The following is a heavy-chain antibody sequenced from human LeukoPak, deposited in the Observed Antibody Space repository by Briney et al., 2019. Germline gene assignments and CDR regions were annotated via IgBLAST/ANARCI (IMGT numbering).Heavy chain of an antibody. V-gene: IGHV4-39*07. CDR1: GGSFSSSYY. Sequence: SETLSLTCTVSGGSFSSSYYWGWIRQPPGKGLKWIGSIYYSGNTYYNPSLKSRVAISVDTSKNQFSLKLSSVTAADTAVYYCARGVMVTRAFDIWGQGTMVTVSS. D-gene: IGHD5-18*01. CDR3: ARGVMVTRAFDI. J-gene: IGHJ3*02. CDR2: IYYSGNT.